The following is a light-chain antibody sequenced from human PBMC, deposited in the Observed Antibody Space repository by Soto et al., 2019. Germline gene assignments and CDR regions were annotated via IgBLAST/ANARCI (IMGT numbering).Light chain of an antibody. Sequence: DIQLTQSPSFLSASVGDTVTMTCLASQGISGYLAWFQQKPGRAPKLLVYAASTLQSGVPSRLSGSGSGTEFTLTISSLQPEDFATYYCQQRKDYPLTFGGGAKVDIK. CDR2: AAS. J-gene: IGKJ4*01. CDR1: QGISGY. CDR3: QQRKDYPLT. V-gene: IGKV1-9*01.